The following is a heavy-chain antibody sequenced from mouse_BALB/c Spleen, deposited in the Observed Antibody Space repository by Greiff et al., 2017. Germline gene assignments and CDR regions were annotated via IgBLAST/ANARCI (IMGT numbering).Heavy chain of an antibody. CDR3: ARLGDGYYGAY. V-gene: IGHV1-87*01. Sequence: QVQLQQSAAELARPGASVKMSCKASGYTFTSYWMQWVKQRPGQGLEWIGAIYPGDGDTRYTQKFKGKATLTADKSSSTAYMQLSSLASEDSAVYYCARLGDGYYGAYWGQGTLVTVSA. D-gene: IGHD2-3*01. CDR2: IYPGDGDT. CDR1: GYTFTSYW. J-gene: IGHJ3*01.